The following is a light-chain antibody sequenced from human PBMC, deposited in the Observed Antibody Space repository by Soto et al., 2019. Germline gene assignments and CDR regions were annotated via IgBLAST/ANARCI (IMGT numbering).Light chain of an antibody. CDR1: ESVGRH. V-gene: IGKV3-15*01. CDR2: DAS. Sequence: EVVVTQSPATLSVSPGARATLSCRASESVGRHLAWYHQKPGQAPKLLIFDASTRATGVPARFSGSLYGTAGNLNVGSLQSGDSAVYFGQQYNHWPPNFGRGTRLDIK. J-gene: IGKJ5*01. CDR3: QQYNHWPPN.